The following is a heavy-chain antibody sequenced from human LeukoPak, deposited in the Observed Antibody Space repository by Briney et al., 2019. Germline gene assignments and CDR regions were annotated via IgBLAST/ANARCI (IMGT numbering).Heavy chain of an antibody. CDR3: ARGHCSSTSCYPDAFDI. J-gene: IGHJ3*02. CDR2: IYYSGST. CDR1: GGSISSYY. V-gene: IGHV4-59*01. D-gene: IGHD2-2*01. Sequence: SETLSLTCTVSGGSISSYYWSWIRQPPGKGLEWIGYIYYSGSTNYNPSFKSRVTISVDTSKNQFSLKLSSVTAADTAVYYCARGHCSSTSCYPDAFDIWGQGTMVTVSS.